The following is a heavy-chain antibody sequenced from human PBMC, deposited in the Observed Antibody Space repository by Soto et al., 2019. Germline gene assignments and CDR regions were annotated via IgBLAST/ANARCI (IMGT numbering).Heavy chain of an antibody. J-gene: IGHJ6*03. CDR3: ARDEGSSPDYYYYMDV. Sequence: GESLKISCAASGFTVSSNYMSWVRQAPGKGLEWVSVIYSGGSTYYADSVKGRFTISRHNSKNTLYLQMNSLRAEDTAVYYCARDEGSSPDYYYYMDVWGKGTTVTVSS. V-gene: IGHV3-53*04. CDR2: IYSGGST. CDR1: GFTVSSNY. D-gene: IGHD2-15*01.